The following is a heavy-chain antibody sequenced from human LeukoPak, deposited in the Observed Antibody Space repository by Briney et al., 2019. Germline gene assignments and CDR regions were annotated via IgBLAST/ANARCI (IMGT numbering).Heavy chain of an antibody. Sequence: SETLSLTCAVYGGSFSGYYWSWIRQPPGKGLEWIGSIYYSGSTYYNPSLKSRVTISVDTSKNQFSLKLSSVTAADTAVYYCARHPTVLRFLEWFDFDYWGQGTLVTVSS. V-gene: IGHV4-34*01. CDR2: IYYSGST. CDR1: GGSFSGYY. CDR3: ARHPTVLRFLEWFDFDY. D-gene: IGHD3-3*01. J-gene: IGHJ4*02.